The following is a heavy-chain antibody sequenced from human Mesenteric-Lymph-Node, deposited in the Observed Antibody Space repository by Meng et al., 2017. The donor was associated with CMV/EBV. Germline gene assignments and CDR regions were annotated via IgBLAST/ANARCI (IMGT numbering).Heavy chain of an antibody. CDR1: ISSSNW. V-gene: IGHV4-4*02. CDR3: ARVMPYFFGELLSRVGWFDP. Sequence: ISSSNWWSWVRQPPGKGLEWIGEIYHSGSTNYNPSLKSRVTISVDKSKNQFSLKLSSVTAADTAVYYCARVMPYFFGELLSRVGWFDPWGQGTLVTVSS. J-gene: IGHJ5*02. CDR2: IYHSGST. D-gene: IGHD3-10*01.